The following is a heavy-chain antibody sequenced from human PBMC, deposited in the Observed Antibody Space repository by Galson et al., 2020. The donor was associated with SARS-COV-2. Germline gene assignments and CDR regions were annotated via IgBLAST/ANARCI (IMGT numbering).Heavy chain of an antibody. V-gene: IGHV4-39*07. J-gene: IGHJ3*02. CDR2: IFYSGST. CDR3: ARRSRAVRDAFDI. D-gene: IGHD4-17*01. Sequence: SETLSLTCTVSNGSITSSSYYWGWLRQPPGKGLQWIGCIFYSGSTNSNPSLKSRVTVALYTSKRQFSLKLTSVTAADTAVYYCARRSRAVRDAFDIWGPGTMVTVSS. CDR1: NGSITSSSYY.